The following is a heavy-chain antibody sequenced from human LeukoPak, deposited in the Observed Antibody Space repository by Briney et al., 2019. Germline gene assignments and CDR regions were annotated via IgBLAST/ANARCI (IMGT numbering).Heavy chain of an antibody. CDR3: ARPVVDCSSTSCRLNWFDP. V-gene: IGHV3-53*01. J-gene: IGHJ5*02. CDR1: GFTFSSYE. CDR2: IYSGGST. D-gene: IGHD2-2*01. Sequence: GGSLRLSCAASGFTFSSYEMNWVRQAPGKGLEWVSVIYSGGSTYYADSVKGRFTISRDNSKNTLYLQMNSLRAEDTAVYYCARPVVDCSSTSCRLNWFDPWGQGTLVTVSS.